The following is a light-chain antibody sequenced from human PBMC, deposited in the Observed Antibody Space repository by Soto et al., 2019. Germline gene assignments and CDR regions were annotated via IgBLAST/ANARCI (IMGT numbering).Light chain of an antibody. CDR3: SSYTSTSSWV. J-gene: IGLJ3*02. CDR1: SSDLGAYNY. Sequence: QSALTQPASVSGSPGQSITISCTGTSSDLGAYNYVSWYQQHPGKAPKLIIYEVSNRSSGVSNRFSGSKSDNTASLTISGLQTEDEADYYCSSYTSTSSWVFGGGTKVTVL. CDR2: EVS. V-gene: IGLV2-14*01.